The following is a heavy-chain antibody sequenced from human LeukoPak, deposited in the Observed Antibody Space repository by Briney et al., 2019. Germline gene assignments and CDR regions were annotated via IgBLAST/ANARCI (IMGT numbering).Heavy chain of an antibody. CDR3: ARGGYSGSLHFDP. V-gene: IGHV3-64*01. CDR1: GFTFSSYA. D-gene: IGHD1-26*01. Sequence: PGGSLRLSCAASGFTFSSYAMHWVRQAPGKGLEYVSAISSNGGSTYYANSVKGRFTISRDNSKNTLYLQMGSLRAEDMAVYYCARGGYSGSLHFDPWGQGTLVTVSS. CDR2: ISSNGGST. J-gene: IGHJ5*02.